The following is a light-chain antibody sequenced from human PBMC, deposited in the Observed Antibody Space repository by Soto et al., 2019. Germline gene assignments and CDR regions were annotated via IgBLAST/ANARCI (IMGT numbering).Light chain of an antibody. CDR1: SSDFGAYNY. CDR3: TSYTTANTLA. V-gene: IGLV2-14*01. J-gene: IGLJ2*01. CDR2: DVY. Sequence: QSALTQPASVSGSPGQSITISCTGTSSDFGAYNYVSWFQQYAGKAPKCVIYDVYNRPSGVSNRFSGSKSGNMASLTISGLQAEDEGDYYCTSYTTANTLALGGGTKVTVL.